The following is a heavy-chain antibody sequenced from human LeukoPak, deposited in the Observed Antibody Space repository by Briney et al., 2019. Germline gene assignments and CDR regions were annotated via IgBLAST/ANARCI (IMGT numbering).Heavy chain of an antibody. J-gene: IGHJ5*02. CDR1: GYTFTGYY. CDR2: TNPNSGGT. CDR3: ARVDVDTAMVTWFDP. V-gene: IGHV1-2*02. D-gene: IGHD5-18*01. Sequence: GASVKVSCKASGYTFTGYYMHWVRQAPGQGLEWMGWTNPNSGGTNYAQKFQGRVTMTRDTSIGTAYMELSRLRSDDTAVYYCARVDVDTAMVTWFDPWGQGTLVTVSS.